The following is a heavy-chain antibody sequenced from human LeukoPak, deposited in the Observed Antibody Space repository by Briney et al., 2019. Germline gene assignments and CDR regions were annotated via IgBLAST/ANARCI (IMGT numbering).Heavy chain of an antibody. J-gene: IGHJ4*02. Sequence: ASVKVSCKASGYTFTSYGISWVRQAPGQGLEWMGWISAYNGNTNYAQKLQGRVTMTTDTSTSTAYMELRSLRSDDTAVYYCARDCPRIDISLEWDYWGQGTQVTVSS. D-gene: IGHD3-3*01. CDR2: ISAYNGNT. V-gene: IGHV1-18*01. CDR3: ARDCPRIDISLEWDY. CDR1: GYTFTSYG.